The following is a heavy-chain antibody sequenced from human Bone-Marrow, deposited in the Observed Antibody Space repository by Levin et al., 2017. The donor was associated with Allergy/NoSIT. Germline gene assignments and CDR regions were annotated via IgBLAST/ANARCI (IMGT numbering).Heavy chain of an antibody. D-gene: IGHD3-10*01. CDR2: IESGGGT. Sequence: GESLKISCGVSGFIVNNNRMTWVRQAPGKGLEWISVIESGGGTYYADSVKGRFTISRDNSKNTLYLQLNTLRAEDTAVYYCARELQSRLSRGNFYLLDIWGQGTTVTVSS. CDR3: ARELQSRLSRGNFYLLDI. CDR1: GFIVNNNR. J-gene: IGHJ6*02. V-gene: IGHV3-53*01.